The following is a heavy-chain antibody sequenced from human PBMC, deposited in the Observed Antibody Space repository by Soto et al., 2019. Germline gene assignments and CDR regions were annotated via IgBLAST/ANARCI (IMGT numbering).Heavy chain of an antibody. V-gene: IGHV4-30-2*01. D-gene: IGHD3-22*01. J-gene: IGHJ5*02. CDR3: ARINFDYYDSSGYSGGFDP. Sequence: QLQLQESGSGLVKPSQTLSLTCAVSGGSISSGGYSWSWIRQPPGKGLEWIGYIYHSGSTYYNPSLERRVTKSVDRARNQFSLKLSSVTAADTAVYYCARINFDYYDSSGYSGGFDPWGQGTLVTVSS. CDR1: GGSISSGGYS. CDR2: IYHSGST.